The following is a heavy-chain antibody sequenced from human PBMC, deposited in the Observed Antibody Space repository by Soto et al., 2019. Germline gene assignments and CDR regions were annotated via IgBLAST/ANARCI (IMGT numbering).Heavy chain of an antibody. CDR3: ARGRIAARRGSFDP. Sequence: QVQLQQWGAGLLKPSETLSLTCAVYGGSFSGYYWSWIRQPPGKGLEWIGEINHSGSTNYNPSLKSRVTISVDTSKNQFSLKLSSVTAADTAVYYCARGRIAARRGSFDPWGQGTLVTVSS. CDR2: INHSGST. CDR1: GGSFSGYY. V-gene: IGHV4-34*01. D-gene: IGHD6-6*01. J-gene: IGHJ5*02.